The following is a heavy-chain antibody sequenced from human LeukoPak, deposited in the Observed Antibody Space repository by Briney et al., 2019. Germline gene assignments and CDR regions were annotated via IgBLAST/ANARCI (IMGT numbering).Heavy chain of an antibody. CDR2: IYTSGST. Sequence: SETLSLTCTVSGGSISSYYWSWIRQPAGKGLEWIGRIYTSGSTNYNPSLKSRVTMSVDTSKNQFSLKLSSVTAADTAVYYCARDTSYYDFWSGLWGVGYFDYWGQGTLVTVSS. V-gene: IGHV4-4*07. D-gene: IGHD3-3*01. CDR1: GGSISSYY. J-gene: IGHJ4*02. CDR3: ARDTSYYDFWSGLWGVGYFDY.